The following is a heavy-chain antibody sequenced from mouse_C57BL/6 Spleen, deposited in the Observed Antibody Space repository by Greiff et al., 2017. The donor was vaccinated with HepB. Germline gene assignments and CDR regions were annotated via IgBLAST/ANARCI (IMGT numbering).Heavy chain of an antibody. V-gene: IGHV10-1*01. Sequence: EVQLVESGGGLVQPKGSLKLSCAASGFSFNTYAMNWVRQAPGKGLEWVARIRSKSNNYATYYAESVKDRFTISRDDSESMLYLQMNNLKTEDTAMYYCVRHSYAMDYWGQGTSVTVSS. CDR1: GFSFNTYA. CDR3: VRHSYAMDY. J-gene: IGHJ4*01. CDR2: IRSKSNNYAT.